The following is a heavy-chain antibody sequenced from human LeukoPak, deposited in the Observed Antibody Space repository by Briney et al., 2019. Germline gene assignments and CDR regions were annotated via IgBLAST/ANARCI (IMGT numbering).Heavy chain of an antibody. Sequence: GGSLRLSCAASGFTFSSYAMSWVRQAPGKGLDWVSSSSDSCGSTYYADSMKGRFTISRDNSRNTLYLQMNSLRAEDTAVYYCARRQGWRVPPGNGNYYYAMDVWGQGTTVTVSS. CDR2: SSDSCGST. J-gene: IGHJ6*02. V-gene: IGHV3-23*01. CDR3: ARRQGWRVPPGNGNYYYAMDV. CDR1: GFTFSSYA. D-gene: IGHD2-2*01.